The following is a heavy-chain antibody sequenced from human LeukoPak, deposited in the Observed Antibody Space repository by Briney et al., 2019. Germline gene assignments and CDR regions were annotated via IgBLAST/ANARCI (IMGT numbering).Heavy chain of an antibody. Sequence: GGSLRLSCAASGFTFSAYAMNWVRQAPGEGLEWVSTISGSGGTTYYADSVKGRFTISRDNAKNSLYLQMNSLRAEDTAVYYCARSYYYYDSSGYYYVDAFDIWGQGTMVTVSS. J-gene: IGHJ3*02. V-gene: IGHV3-23*01. CDR2: ISGSGGTT. D-gene: IGHD3-22*01. CDR1: GFTFSAYA. CDR3: ARSYYYYDSSGYYYVDAFDI.